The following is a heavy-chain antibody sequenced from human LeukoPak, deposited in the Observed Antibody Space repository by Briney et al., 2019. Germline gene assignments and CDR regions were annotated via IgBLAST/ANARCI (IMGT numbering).Heavy chain of an antibody. Sequence: GGSLRLSCAASGFTFSSYAMSWVRQAPGKGLEWASATRGSGGSTYYADSVKGRFTISRDNSKNTLYLQMNSLRAEDTAVYYCAKVTYYDFWSGYSLDYWGQGTLVSVSS. CDR3: AKVTYYDFWSGYSLDY. CDR1: GFTFSSYA. D-gene: IGHD3-3*01. V-gene: IGHV3-23*01. CDR2: TRGSGGST. J-gene: IGHJ4*02.